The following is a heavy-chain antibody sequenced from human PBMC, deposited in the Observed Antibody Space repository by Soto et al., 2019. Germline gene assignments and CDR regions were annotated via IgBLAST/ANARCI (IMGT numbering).Heavy chain of an antibody. CDR2: ISYDGGTK. CDR3: TGEVASGY. CDR1: GFTFSSYG. J-gene: IGHJ4*02. Sequence: GGSLRLSCAASGFTFSSYGMHWVRQAPGKGLEWVAVISYDGGTKYYADSVKGRFTISRDNSRNTLFLEMNSLRGDDMAVYYCTGEVASGYWGQGTLVTVSS. V-gene: IGHV3-30*03. D-gene: IGHD2-8*02.